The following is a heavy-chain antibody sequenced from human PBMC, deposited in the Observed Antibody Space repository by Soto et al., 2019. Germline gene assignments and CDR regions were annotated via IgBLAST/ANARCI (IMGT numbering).Heavy chain of an antibody. Sequence: QVQLVESGGGVVQPGRSLRLSCAASGFTFSSYAMHWVRQAPVKGLEWVAVISYDGSNKYYADSVKGRFTISRDNSKNTLYLQMNSLRAEDTAVYYCARGGKGVTNGAFDIWGQGTMVTVSS. CDR3: ARGGKGVTNGAFDI. V-gene: IGHV3-30-3*01. CDR2: ISYDGSNK. J-gene: IGHJ3*02. D-gene: IGHD2-8*01. CDR1: GFTFSSYA.